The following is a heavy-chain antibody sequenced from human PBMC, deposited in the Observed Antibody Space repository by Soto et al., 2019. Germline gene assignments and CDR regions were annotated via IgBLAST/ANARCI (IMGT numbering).Heavy chain of an antibody. V-gene: IGHV4-39*01. Sequence: SETLSLTCTVSGGSISSSGYYWSWIRQPPGKGLEWIGSIYYSGSTYYNPSLKSRVTISVDTSKNQFSLKLSSVTAADTAGYYCAIHGSLHSFDIWGQGTMVTVSS. J-gene: IGHJ3*02. CDR1: GGSISSSGYY. CDR3: AIHGSLHSFDI. CDR2: IYYSGST.